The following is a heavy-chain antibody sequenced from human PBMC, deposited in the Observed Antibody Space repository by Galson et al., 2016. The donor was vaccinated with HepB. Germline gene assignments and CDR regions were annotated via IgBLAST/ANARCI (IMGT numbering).Heavy chain of an antibody. CDR3: LRDTGSDYYDNSGFDL. Sequence: SLRLSCAASGFTFDDYAMHWVRQAPGKGLEWVSGINWNSGSIGYADSVQGRFTISRDNPKNSLYLQMNRLSAEATALYSCLRDTGSDYYDNSGFDLWGRGTLVTVSS. V-gene: IGHV3-9*01. J-gene: IGHJ2*01. CDR2: INWNSGSI. CDR1: GFTFDDYA. D-gene: IGHD3-22*01.